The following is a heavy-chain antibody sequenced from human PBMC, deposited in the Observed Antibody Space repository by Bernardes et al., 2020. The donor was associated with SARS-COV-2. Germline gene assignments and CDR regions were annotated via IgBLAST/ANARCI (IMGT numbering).Heavy chain of an antibody. J-gene: IGHJ4*02. CDR2: LKTDGSSP. Sequence: GGSLRLSCAASGFTFRNSWMHWVRQVPGPGLVWVSRLKTDGSSPNYADSVKGRFTISRDNAKNTLYLQMNSLRVEDTAVYYCARGALSGTYGVGDYWGQGTLVTVSS. CDR3: ARGALSGTYGVGDY. D-gene: IGHD1-26*01. CDR1: GFTFRNSW. V-gene: IGHV3-74*01.